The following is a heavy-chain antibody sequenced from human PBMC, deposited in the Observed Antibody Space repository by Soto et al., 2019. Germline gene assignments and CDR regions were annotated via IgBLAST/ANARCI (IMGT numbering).Heavy chain of an antibody. Sequence: GGSLRLSCAASGFTFSSYGMHWVRQAPGKGLEWVAVISYDGSNKYYADSVKGRFTISRDNSKNTLYLQMNSLRAEDTAVYYCVRGGGDYYDGNGYLGRHWGQGTLVTVSS. CDR1: GFTFSSYG. J-gene: IGHJ4*02. CDR3: VRGGGDYYDGNGYLGRH. V-gene: IGHV3-30*03. D-gene: IGHD3-22*01. CDR2: ISYDGSNK.